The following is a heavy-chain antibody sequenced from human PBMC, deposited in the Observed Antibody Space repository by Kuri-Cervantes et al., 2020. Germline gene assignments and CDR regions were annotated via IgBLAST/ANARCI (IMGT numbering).Heavy chain of an antibody. Sequence: GGSLRLSCAASGFTFSSYGMHWVRQAPGKGLEWVAVISYDGSNKYYADSVKGRFTISRDNSKNTLYLQMNSLRAEDTAVYYCAKDGGERYCSSTSCSTPYYYYYGMDVWGQGTTVTVSS. V-gene: IGHV3-30*18. J-gene: IGHJ6*02. CDR2: ISYDGSNK. D-gene: IGHD2-2*02. CDR3: AKDGGERYCSSTSCSTPYYYYYGMDV. CDR1: GFTFSSYG.